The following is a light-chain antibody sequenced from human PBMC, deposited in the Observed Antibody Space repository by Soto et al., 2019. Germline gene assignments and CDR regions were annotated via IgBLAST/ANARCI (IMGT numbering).Light chain of an antibody. CDR2: KAS. V-gene: IGKV1-5*03. J-gene: IGKJ2*01. CDR3: QQYNSYSYT. CDR1: ESISRY. Sequence: IQMTQSPSTLSASVGDRVTITCRASESISRYLAWYQQKPGKAPKLLIYKASSLESGVPSRFTGSGSGTEFTLTISSLQPDDFATYYCQQYNSYSYTFGQGTKVDIK.